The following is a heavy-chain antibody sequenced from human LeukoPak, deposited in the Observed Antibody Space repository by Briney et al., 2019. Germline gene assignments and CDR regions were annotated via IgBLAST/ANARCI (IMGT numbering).Heavy chain of an antibody. CDR2: IKSKTDGGTT. Sequence: PGGSLRLSCAASGFTFSNAWMSWVRQAPGKGLERVGRIKSKTDGGTTDYAAPVKGRFTISRDDSKNTLYLEMNSLKTEDTAVYYCTTARGGFSSGYYPFDYWGQGTLVTVSS. CDR3: TTARGGFSSGYYPFDY. V-gene: IGHV3-15*01. J-gene: IGHJ4*02. D-gene: IGHD3-22*01. CDR1: GFTFSNAW.